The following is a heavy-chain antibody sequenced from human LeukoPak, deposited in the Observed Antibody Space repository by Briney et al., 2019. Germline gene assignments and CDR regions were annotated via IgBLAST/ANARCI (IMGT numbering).Heavy chain of an antibody. Sequence: SETLSHTCTVSGDSIYNSAYFWGWIRQPPGKGLEWIGSIYYSGSTYDNPSLKSRLTMSVDPSKNQFFLNLSSVTAADTAVYYCARDSVEVVPSLGLDPWGQGTLVTVSS. D-gene: IGHD2-2*01. J-gene: IGHJ5*02. CDR3: ARDSVEVVPSLGLDP. CDR2: IYYSGST. V-gene: IGHV4-39*07. CDR1: GDSIYNSAYF.